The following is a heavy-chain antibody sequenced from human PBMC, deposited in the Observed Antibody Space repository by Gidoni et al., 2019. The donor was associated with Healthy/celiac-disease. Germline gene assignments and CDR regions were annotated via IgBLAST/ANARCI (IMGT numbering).Heavy chain of an antibody. Sequence: EVELVESGGGLVKPGGSLGLSCAASGFTFRGYSMNWVRQAPGKGLEWVSSISSSSSYIYYADSVKCRFTIARDNAKNSLYLQMNSLRAEDTAVYYCARALGDGYNSWDFDYWGQGTLVTVAS. V-gene: IGHV3-21*01. D-gene: IGHD5-12*01. CDR3: ARALGDGYNSWDFDY. CDR2: ISSSSSYI. J-gene: IGHJ4*02. CDR1: GFTFRGYS.